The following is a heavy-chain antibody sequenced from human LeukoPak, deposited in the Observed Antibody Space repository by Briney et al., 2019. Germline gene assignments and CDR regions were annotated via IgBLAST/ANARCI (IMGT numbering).Heavy chain of an antibody. D-gene: IGHD5-12*01. CDR1: GGSISSYY. V-gene: IGHV4-59*01. Sequence: SETLSLTCTVSGGSISSYYWSWIRQPPGKGLEWIGYIYYSGNTNYNPSLKSRVTISVDTSKNQLSLKLSSVTAADTAVYYCARYGGGYSGPIYFDYWGQGTLVTASS. CDR3: ARYGGGYSGPIYFDY. CDR2: IYYSGNT. J-gene: IGHJ4*02.